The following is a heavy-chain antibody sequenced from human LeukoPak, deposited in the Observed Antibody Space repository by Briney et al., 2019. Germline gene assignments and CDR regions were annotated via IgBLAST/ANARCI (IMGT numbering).Heavy chain of an antibody. D-gene: IGHD2-15*01. J-gene: IGHJ6*03. V-gene: IGHV1-8*01. Sequence: ASVKVSCKASGYTFTSYVINWGRQATGQGLEWMGWINPNRGNTGYAQKFQGRVTMTRNTSISTAYMELSSLRSEDTAVYYCARGYCSGGSCYSYYYYYMDVWGKGTPVTVSS. CDR3: ARGYCSGGSCYSYYYYYMDV. CDR2: INPNRGNT. CDR1: GYTFTSYV.